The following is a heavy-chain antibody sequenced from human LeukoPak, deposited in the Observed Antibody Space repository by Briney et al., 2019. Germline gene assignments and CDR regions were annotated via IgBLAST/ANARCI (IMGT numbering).Heavy chain of an antibody. CDR2: IYYSGST. CDR1: GGSISSYY. CDR3: VREGVVAGNFDY. Sequence: PSETLSLTCTVSGGSISSYYWNWIRQPPGKGLEWIGYIYYSGSTNNNPSLKSRVTMSVDTSKNQFSLKLSSVTAADTAIYYCVREGVVAGNFDYWGQGIVVTVSS. D-gene: IGHD2-15*01. J-gene: IGHJ4*02. V-gene: IGHV4-59*01.